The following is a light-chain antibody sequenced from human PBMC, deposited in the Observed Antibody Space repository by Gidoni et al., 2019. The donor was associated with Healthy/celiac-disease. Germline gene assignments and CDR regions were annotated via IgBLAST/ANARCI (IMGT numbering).Light chain of an antibody. J-gene: IGLJ2*01. CDR1: SSDVGAYNY. V-gene: IGLV2-14*03. Sequence: QSALTQPASVSGSPGQSITISCTGTSSDVGAYNYVSWYQQHPDKATKLMIYDVNDRPSGVSNRFSGSKSGNTSSLTISGLQADDEADYYCSSFTTSSTVLFGGGTKLTVL. CDR2: DVN. CDR3: SSFTTSSTVL.